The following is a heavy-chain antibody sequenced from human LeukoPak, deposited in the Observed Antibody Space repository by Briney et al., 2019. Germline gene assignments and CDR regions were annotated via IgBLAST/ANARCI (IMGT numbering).Heavy chain of an antibody. CDR1: GYTFTSYD. V-gene: IGHV1-8*01. CDR2: MNPNSGNT. CDR3: ARGGQRITIFGVVIIGDWFDP. Sequence: GASVKVSCKASGYTFTSYDINWVRQATGQGLEWMGWMNPNSGNTGYAQKFQGRVTMTRNTSISTAYMELSSLRSEDTAVYYCARGGQRITIFGVVIIGDWFDPWGQGTLVTISS. J-gene: IGHJ5*02. D-gene: IGHD3-3*01.